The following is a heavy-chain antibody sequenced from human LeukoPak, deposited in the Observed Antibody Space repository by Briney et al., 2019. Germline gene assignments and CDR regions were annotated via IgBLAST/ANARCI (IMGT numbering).Heavy chain of an antibody. V-gene: IGHV4-31*03. J-gene: IGHJ2*01. D-gene: IGHD2-2*01. CDR1: GGSISSGGGYY. Sequence: SQTLSLTCTVSGGSISSGGGYYWSWIRQHPGKGLEWIGFIYYSRSTYYNPSLKSRLTMSVDTSKNQFSLRLTSVTAADTAVYYCARDLEYCSSSNCPRYWYFDLWGRGTLVTVSS. CDR3: ARDLEYCSSSNCPRYWYFDL. CDR2: IYYSRST.